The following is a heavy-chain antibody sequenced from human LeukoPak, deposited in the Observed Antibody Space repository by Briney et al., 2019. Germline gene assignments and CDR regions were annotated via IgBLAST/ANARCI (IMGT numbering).Heavy chain of an antibody. D-gene: IGHD3-22*01. CDR3: ARVPPRNYYDSSGYNDY. CDR2: VNPSGGGT. J-gene: IGHJ4*02. CDR1: GYTFSSNY. V-gene: IGHV1-46*01. Sequence: ASVKVSCKASGYTFSSNYMHWVRQAPGQGLEWLGLVNPSGGGTTYAQKFQGRVTMTRDMSTSTVYMELSSLRSEDTAVYFCARVPPRNYYDSSGYNDYWGQGTLVTVSS.